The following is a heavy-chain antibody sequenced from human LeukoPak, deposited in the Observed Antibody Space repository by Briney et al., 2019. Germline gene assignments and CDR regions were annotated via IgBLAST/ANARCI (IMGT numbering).Heavy chain of an antibody. CDR1: GFTFSSYA. CDR2: ISGSGGST. J-gene: IGHJ4*02. CDR3: AKEAKGYYDFWSGYSYYFDY. D-gene: IGHD3-3*01. V-gene: IGHV3-23*01. Sequence: PGGSLRLSCAASGFTFSSYAMSWVRQAPGKGLEWVSAISGSGGSTYYADSVKGRFTISRDNSKNTLYLQMNSLRAEDTAVYYCAKEAKGYYDFWSGYSYYFDYWGQGTLVTVSS.